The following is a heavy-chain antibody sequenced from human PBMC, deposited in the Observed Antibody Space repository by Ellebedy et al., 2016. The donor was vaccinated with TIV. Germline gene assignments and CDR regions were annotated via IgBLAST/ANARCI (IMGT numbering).Heavy chain of an antibody. J-gene: IGHJ5*02. CDR2: IRYDGSDK. CDR1: GFTFHSYG. Sequence: GGSLRLSCAASGFTFHSYGMHWVRQAPGKGLEWVTCIRYDGSDKYYADSVKGRFTVSRDNSKNTLTLQMNSLRLEDTAVYYCAKVLFAFGEFESPFDPWGQGTLVIVSS. V-gene: IGHV3-30*02. D-gene: IGHD3-10*01. CDR3: AKVLFAFGEFESPFDP.